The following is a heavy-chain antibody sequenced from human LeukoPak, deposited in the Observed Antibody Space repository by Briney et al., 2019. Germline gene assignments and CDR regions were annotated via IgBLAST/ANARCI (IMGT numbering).Heavy chain of an antibody. CDR2: INPSGGST. D-gene: IGHD3-22*01. CDR1: GYTFTGYY. V-gene: IGHV1-46*01. CDR3: ARSWQYYYDSSGYLDY. J-gene: IGHJ4*02. Sequence: ASVMVSCKASGYTFTGYYIHWVRQAPGQGLEWMGIINPSGGSTSYAQKFQGRVTMTRDMSTSTVYMELSSLRSEDTAVYYCARSWQYYYDSSGYLDYWGQGTLVTVSS.